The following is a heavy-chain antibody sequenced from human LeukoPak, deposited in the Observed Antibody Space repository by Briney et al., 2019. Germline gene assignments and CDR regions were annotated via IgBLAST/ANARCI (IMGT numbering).Heavy chain of an antibody. Sequence: KPSETLSLTCTVSGGSISSSSCYWGWIRQPPGKGLEWIGSIYYSGSTYYNPSLKSRVTISVDTSKNQFSLKLSSVTAADTAVYYCARQGRYYYMDVWGKGTTVTVSS. J-gene: IGHJ6*03. V-gene: IGHV4-39*01. CDR2: IYYSGST. CDR1: GGSISSSSCY. CDR3: ARQGRYYYMDV.